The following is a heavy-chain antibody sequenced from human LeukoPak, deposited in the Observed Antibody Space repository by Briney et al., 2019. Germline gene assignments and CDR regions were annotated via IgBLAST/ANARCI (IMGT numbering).Heavy chain of an antibody. CDR1: GFSFSEYW. Sequence: GGSLRLSCAASGFSFSEYWMSWVRQAPGKGLEWVANIKPDGSETYYLASVRGRFSISRDNAKNSLYLEMNSLRAEDTAMYYCARHPLIMAGDGDCDYWGQGTLVTVSS. J-gene: IGHJ4*02. CDR3: ARHPLIMAGDGDCDY. D-gene: IGHD4/OR15-4a*01. CDR2: IKPDGSET. V-gene: IGHV3-7*01.